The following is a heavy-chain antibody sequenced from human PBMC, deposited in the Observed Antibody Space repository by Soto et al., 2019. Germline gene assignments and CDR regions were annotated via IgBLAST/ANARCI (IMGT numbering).Heavy chain of an antibody. Sequence: QVQLVQSGAEVKKPGSSVKVSCKASGGTFSSYAISWVRQAPGQGLEWMGGIIPIFGTANYAQKFQGRVTVTADKATSAAYRVQSSLRAEDTAVYYCGREVRGDYVWVSYRQNWFDPWCQGTLVTVSS. CDR3: GREVRGDYVWVSYRQNWFDP. V-gene: IGHV1-69*06. CDR1: GGTFSSYA. CDR2: IIPIFGTA. J-gene: IGHJ5*02. D-gene: IGHD3-16*02.